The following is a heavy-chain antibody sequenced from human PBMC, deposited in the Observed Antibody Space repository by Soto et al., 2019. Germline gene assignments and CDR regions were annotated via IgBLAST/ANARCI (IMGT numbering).Heavy chain of an antibody. V-gene: IGHV3-23*01. J-gene: IGHJ5*02. D-gene: IGHD2-21*01. Sequence: EVQLLESGGSLVQPGGSLRLSCAASGFTFSTFAMNWVRQAPGEGLEWVSSISGSGGNTQYADSVKGRVTISRDNSKNTLYLQMNPLRAEDTAVYYCAKCDVLMTTSVGWCNWFDPWGQGTLVIVSS. CDR1: GFTFSTFA. CDR2: ISGSGGNT. CDR3: AKCDVLMTTSVGWCNWFDP.